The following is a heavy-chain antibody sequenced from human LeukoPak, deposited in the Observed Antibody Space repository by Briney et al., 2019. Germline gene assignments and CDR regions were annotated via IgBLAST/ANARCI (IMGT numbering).Heavy chain of an antibody. CDR1: VYSISSGYY. D-gene: IGHD6-6*01. V-gene: IGHV4-38-2*02. J-gene: IGHJ6*03. Sequence: SQTLSLTCTVSVYSISSGYYWGWIRQPPGKGLEWIGSIHHSGITYYNPSLKSRVTISVDTSKNQFSLKLSSVTAADTAVYYCARDGSIAEPYYYYYMDVWGKGTTVTVSS. CDR3: ARDGSIAEPYYYYYMDV. CDR2: IHHSGIT.